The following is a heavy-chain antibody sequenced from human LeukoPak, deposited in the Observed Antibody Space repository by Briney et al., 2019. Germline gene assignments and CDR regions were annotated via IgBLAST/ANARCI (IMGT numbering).Heavy chain of an antibody. CDR3: ARNLIPEQLVLNF. D-gene: IGHD6-13*01. J-gene: IGHJ4*02. CDR1: GGSITNYH. Sequence: PSETLSLTCTVSGGSITNYHWSWIRQPAGKGLEWIGRIYSSGSTTYNPSFKSRASMSVDTSKNQFSLNLYSVTAADTAVYYCARNLIPEQLVLNFWGQGTLVTVSS. CDR2: IYSSGST. V-gene: IGHV4-4*07.